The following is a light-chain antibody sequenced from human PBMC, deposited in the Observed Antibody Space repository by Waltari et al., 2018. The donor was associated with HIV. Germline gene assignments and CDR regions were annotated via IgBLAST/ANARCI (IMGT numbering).Light chain of an antibody. CDR2: DAS. CDR1: QGIGSS. CDR3: QQFKSYPIT. Sequence: AIQLTQSPSSLSASVAARVTISCRASQGIGSSLAWYQQKSGNSPKLLIYDASSLESGVPSRFSGSGSGTDFTLTISSLQPEDFATYYCQQFKSYPITFGQGTRLEIK. J-gene: IGKJ5*01. V-gene: IGKV1-13*02.